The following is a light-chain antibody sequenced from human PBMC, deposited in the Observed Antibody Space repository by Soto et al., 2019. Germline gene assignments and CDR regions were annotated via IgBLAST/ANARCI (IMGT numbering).Light chain of an antibody. J-gene: IGKJ5*01. Sequence: EIVLTQSPATLSLSPGERATLSCRASQSVSSYLAWYQQKPGQAPRLLIYDASNRATGIPARFIGSGSGTNFTPNTNRVEPGGLAVYSCQHRSNWTPGSFTFGQGRRLEIK. V-gene: IGKV3-11*01. CDR2: DAS. CDR1: QSVSSY. CDR3: QHRSNWTPGSFT.